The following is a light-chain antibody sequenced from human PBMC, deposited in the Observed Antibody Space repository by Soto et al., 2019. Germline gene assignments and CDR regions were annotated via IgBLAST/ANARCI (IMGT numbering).Light chain of an antibody. J-gene: IGKJ1*01. CDR1: QTVRSW. V-gene: IGKV1-5*01. CDR3: QHYNIFPWT. Sequence: DIQMTQSPSSLSASVGDRITITCRASQTVRSWLAWYQQKPGTAPTLLIYDVSTLERGVPSRFSGSGSGTEFTLTISSLQADDFATYYCQHYNIFPWTFGQGTKVEI. CDR2: DVS.